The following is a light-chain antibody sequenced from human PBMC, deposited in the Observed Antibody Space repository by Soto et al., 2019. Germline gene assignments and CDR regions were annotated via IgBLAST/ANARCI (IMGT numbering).Light chain of an antibody. CDR1: QSVSSN. J-gene: IGKJ5*01. V-gene: IGKV3-15*01. CDR2: AAS. CDR3: QQYNNWPPIT. Sequence: ERVMTQSPDTLSVSPGERVTLSCRASQSVSSNLAWYQQKPGQAPRLLIYAASTRATGIPARFSGSGSGTEFSLTISSLQSEDFGVYYCQQYNNWPPITFGQGTRLESK.